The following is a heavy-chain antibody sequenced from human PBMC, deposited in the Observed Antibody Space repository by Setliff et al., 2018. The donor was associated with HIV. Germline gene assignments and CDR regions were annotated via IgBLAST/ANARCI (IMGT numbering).Heavy chain of an antibody. CDR3: ARTKNDVLLDAFDI. CDR1: GGSISSGGYY. J-gene: IGHJ3*02. CDR2: IYYSGST. V-gene: IGHV4-31*03. Sequence: SETLSLTCTVSGGSISSGGYYWSWIRQHPGKGLEWIGYIYYSGSTYYNPSLKSRVTISVDTSKNQFSLKLSSVTAADTAVYYCARTKNDVLLDAFDIWGQGTMVTVSS. D-gene: IGHD3-10*01.